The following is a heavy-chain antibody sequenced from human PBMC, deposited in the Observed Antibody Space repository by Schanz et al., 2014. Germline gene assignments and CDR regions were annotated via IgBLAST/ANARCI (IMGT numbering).Heavy chain of an antibody. V-gene: IGHV1-18*01. CDR3: AKAEYDILTDSYSRLDP. J-gene: IGHJ5*02. CDR1: GYTFTSYG. Sequence: QIQLVQSGPEVKKPGASVKVSCTASGYTFTSYGISWVRQAPGQGLEWMGWISAYNGNTKYPQKLQGRVTMTTDTSTNTAYMELRSLRSDDTAVYYCAKAEYDILTDSYSRLDPWGQGTLVTVSS. D-gene: IGHD3-9*01. CDR2: ISAYNGNT.